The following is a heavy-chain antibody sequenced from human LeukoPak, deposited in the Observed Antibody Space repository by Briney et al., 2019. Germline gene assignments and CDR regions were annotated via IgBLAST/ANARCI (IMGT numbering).Heavy chain of an antibody. J-gene: IGHJ4*02. CDR3: ASHFGSGIYNYIDY. CDR1: GFTLSNYA. V-gene: IGHV3-23*01. Sequence: GGSLRLSCAASGFTLSNYAMSWVRQAPGKGLEWVSVISAGADRTSSAESVKGRFTIYRDNSKNNVFLQMNSLRADDTAVYYCASHFGSGIYNYIDYWGQGTLVTVSS. CDR2: ISAGADRT. D-gene: IGHD3-10*01.